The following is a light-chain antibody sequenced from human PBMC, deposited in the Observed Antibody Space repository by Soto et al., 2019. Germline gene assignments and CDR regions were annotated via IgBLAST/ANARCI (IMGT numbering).Light chain of an antibody. CDR2: GAS. CDR3: QQYGGSGT. V-gene: IGKV3-20*01. Sequence: TQVRGTLAQSPGERDTLSGRASQSVSNSSLAWYQQKPGQAPRLLIYGASNRASGIPDRFSGSGSGTDFTLTSSSLEPEDFAVYDCQQYGGSGTFGQGTEVDIK. J-gene: IGKJ1*01. CDR1: QSVSNSS.